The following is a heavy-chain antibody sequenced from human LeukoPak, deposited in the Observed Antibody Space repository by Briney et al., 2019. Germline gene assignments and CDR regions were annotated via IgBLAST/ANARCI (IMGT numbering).Heavy chain of an antibody. CDR3: AKMAPYSSSWLYYYYMDV. J-gene: IGHJ6*03. V-gene: IGHV3-30*02. D-gene: IGHD6-13*01. CDR1: GFTFSSYG. CDR2: IRYDGSNK. Sequence: GGSLRLSCAASGFTFSSYGMHWVRQAPGKGLEWVAFIRYDGSNKYYADSVKGRFTISRDNSKNTLYLQMNSLRAEDTAVYYCAKMAPYSSSWLYYYYMDVWGKGTTVTVSS.